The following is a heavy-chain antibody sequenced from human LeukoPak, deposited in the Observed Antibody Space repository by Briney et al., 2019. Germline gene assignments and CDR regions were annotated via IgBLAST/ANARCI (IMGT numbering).Heavy chain of an antibody. CDR1: GFTFSSYA. V-gene: IGHV3-23*01. CDR2: ISGSGGST. CDR3: GQYYDSSGYYHYYYGMDV. D-gene: IGHD3-22*01. J-gene: IGHJ6*02. Sequence: GGSLRLSCAASGFTFSSYAMSWVRQAPGKGLEWVSAISGSGGSTYYADSVRGRFTISRDNSKHTLYLQMNSLRAEDRAVYYCGQYYDSSGYYHYYYGMDVWGQGTTVTVSS.